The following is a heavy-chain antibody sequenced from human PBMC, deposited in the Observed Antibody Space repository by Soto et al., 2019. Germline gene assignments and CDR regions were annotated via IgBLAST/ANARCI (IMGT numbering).Heavy chain of an antibody. V-gene: IGHV4-30-4*01. D-gene: IGHD3-3*01. CDR1: GGSISSGDYS. Sequence: PSETLSLPCTVSGGSISSGDYSCSWVRQSPGKGLEWIGHIYNSGITYYNPSLKSRVVISIDTSRNQFSLRLNSLTAADRAVYFCARGVTVFGLVSRFWFDPWGQGTVVTVSS. J-gene: IGHJ5*02. CDR2: IYNSGIT. CDR3: ARGVTVFGLVSRFWFDP.